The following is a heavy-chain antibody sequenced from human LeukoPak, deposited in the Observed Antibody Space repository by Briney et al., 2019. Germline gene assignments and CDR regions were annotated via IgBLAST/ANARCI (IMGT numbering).Heavy chain of an antibody. CDR1: GFTVSSNY. V-gene: IGHV3-66*02. D-gene: IGHD4-17*01. CDR2: IYSAGST. J-gene: IGHJ4*02. CDR3: ARNGGYGDYVIG. Sequence: PGGSLRLSCAASGFTVSSNYMSWVRQAPGKGLEWVSIIYSAGSTYYADSVKGRFTISRDNSKNTVYLQMKSLRAEDTAVYYCARNGGYGDYVIGRGQGTLVTVSS.